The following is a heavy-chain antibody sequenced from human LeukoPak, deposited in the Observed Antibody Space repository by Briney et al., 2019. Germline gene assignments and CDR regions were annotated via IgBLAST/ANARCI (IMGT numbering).Heavy chain of an antibody. V-gene: IGHV4-39*01. Sequence: KPSETLSLTCTVSGGSINNSSYYWGWIRQPPGKGLEWIGSIYYSGSTYYNPSLKSRVTISVDTSKNQFSLKLNSVTAADTAVYYCARLGSPYNWNPYNWFDPWGQGTLVTVSS. D-gene: IGHD1-20*01. CDR2: IYYSGST. CDR1: GGSINNSSYY. J-gene: IGHJ5*02. CDR3: ARLGSPYNWNPYNWFDP.